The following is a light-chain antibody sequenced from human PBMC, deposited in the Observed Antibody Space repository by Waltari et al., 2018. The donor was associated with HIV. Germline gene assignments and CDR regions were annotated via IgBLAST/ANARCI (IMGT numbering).Light chain of an antibody. CDR1: RSHIGAGAF. CDR3: QSYDSSLRASV. V-gene: IGLV1-40*01. CDR2: SDI. Sequence: QSALTQPPSVSGAPGQRVTISCTGNRSHIGAGAFVHLYQHLPGTAPTLLVYSDINRPSGVPDRFSGSKSGTSASLVITGLQAEDEADYYCQSYDSSLRASVFGGGTKLTVL. J-gene: IGLJ2*01.